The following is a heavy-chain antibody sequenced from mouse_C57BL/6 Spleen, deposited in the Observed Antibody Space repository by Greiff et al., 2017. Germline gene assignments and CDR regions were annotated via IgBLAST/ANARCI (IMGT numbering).Heavy chain of an antibody. CDR2: INPNNGGT. CDR1: GYTFTDYY. Sequence: VQLQQSGPELVKPGASVKISCKASGYTFTDYYMNWVKQSHGKSLEWIGDINPNNGGTSYNQKFKGKATLTVDKSSSTAYMELRSLTSEDSAVYYCAREEGLRRDYAMDYWGQGTSVTASS. J-gene: IGHJ4*01. V-gene: IGHV1-26*01. D-gene: IGHD2-4*01. CDR3: AREEGLRRDYAMDY.